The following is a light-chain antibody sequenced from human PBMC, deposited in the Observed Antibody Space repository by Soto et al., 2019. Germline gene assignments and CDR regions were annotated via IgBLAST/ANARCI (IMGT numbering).Light chain of an antibody. CDR1: QSVSSSH. J-gene: IGKJ2*01. V-gene: IGKV3-20*01. CDR2: AAS. CDR3: QQYGTSPRT. Sequence: EIVLTQSPGTLSLSPGERATLSCRASQSVSSSHLAWYQQKPGQAPRLLIYAASRRATGFPDRFSGSGSWTDFILTISTLEPEDFAVYYCQQYGTSPRTFGQGTKVEIK.